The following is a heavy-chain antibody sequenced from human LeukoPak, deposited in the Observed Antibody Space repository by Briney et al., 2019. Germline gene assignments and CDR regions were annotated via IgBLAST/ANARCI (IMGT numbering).Heavy chain of an antibody. D-gene: IGHD4/OR15-4a*01. CDR1: GFTFSSYS. Sequence: GSLRLSCAASGFTFSSYSMNWVRQAPGKGPERVSSISSSSSYIYYADSVKGRFTISRDNAKTSLYLQMNSLRAEDTAVYYCATLALTTGDYWGQGTLVTVSS. CDR3: ATLALTTGDY. V-gene: IGHV3-21*01. J-gene: IGHJ4*02. CDR2: ISSSSSYI.